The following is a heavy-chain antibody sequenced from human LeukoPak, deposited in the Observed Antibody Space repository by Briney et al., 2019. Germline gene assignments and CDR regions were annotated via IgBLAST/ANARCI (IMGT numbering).Heavy chain of an antibody. V-gene: IGHV1-69*13. D-gene: IGHD3-3*01. CDR3: ARGAGITIFGVVTI. Sequence: GASVKVSCKASGGTFSSYAISWVRQAPGQGLEWMGGIIPIFGTANYAQKFQGRVTITADESTSTAYVELSSLRSEDTAVYYCARGAGITIFGVVTIWGQGTLVTVSS. CDR1: GGTFSSYA. J-gene: IGHJ4*02. CDR2: IIPIFGTA.